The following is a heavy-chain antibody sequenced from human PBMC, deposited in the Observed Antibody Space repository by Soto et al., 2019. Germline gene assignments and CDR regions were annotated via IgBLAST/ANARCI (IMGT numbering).Heavy chain of an antibody. CDR1: GLTFSNYA. CDR3: ARDHVVVPAATFWFDP. J-gene: IGHJ5*02. CDR2: ISSDGNNK. V-gene: IGHV3-30-3*01. Sequence: GGSLRLSCADSGLTFSNYALHWVRQAPGKGLDWVAAISSDGNNKYYADSVKGRFTISRDNAKNSLYLQMNSLRAEDTAVYYCARDHVVVPAATFWFDPWGQGTLVTVSS. D-gene: IGHD2-2*01.